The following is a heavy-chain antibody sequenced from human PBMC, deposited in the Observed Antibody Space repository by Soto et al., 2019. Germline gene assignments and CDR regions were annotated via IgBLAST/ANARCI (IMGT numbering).Heavy chain of an antibody. V-gene: IGHV4-59*01. CDR2: IYYSGST. CDR3: ARRYGGNFDY. CDR1: GGSISSYY. Sequence: SATLSLTCTVSGGSISSYYWSWIRQPPGKGLEWIGYIYYSGSTNYNPSLKSRVTISVDTSKNQFSLKVRSVTAADTAVYYCARRYGGNFDYGGQGTLVTVSS. D-gene: IGHD1-26*01. J-gene: IGHJ4*02.